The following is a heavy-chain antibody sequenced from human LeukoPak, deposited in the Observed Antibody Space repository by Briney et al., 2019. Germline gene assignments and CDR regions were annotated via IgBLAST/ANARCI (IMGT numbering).Heavy chain of an antibody. J-gene: IGHJ5*02. D-gene: IGHD2-15*01. CDR1: GGSISSHS. CDR3: ARKGDALLGWFDP. Sequence: PSETLSLTCTVSGGSISSHSWSWIRQPAGKGLEWIGRVHTSGSTNYNPSLKSRVTMSVATSKNQFSLKLNSVTAADTAVYYCARKGDALLGWFDPWGQGTLVTVSS. V-gene: IGHV4-4*07. CDR2: VHTSGST.